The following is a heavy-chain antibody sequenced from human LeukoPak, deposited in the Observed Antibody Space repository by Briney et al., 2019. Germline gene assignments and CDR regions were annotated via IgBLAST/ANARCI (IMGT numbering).Heavy chain of an antibody. J-gene: IGHJ4*02. CDR1: GGSTSSYY. CDR2: IYASGST. V-gene: IGHV4-4*07. CDR3: AREPGGAAPLDY. D-gene: IGHD6-13*01. Sequence: SETLSLXCTVSGGSTSSYYWSWIRLPAGKGLEWIGRIYASGSTNYNPSLKSRVTMSVDTSKNQFSLKLSSVTAADTAVYYCAREPGGAAPLDYWGQGTLVTVSS.